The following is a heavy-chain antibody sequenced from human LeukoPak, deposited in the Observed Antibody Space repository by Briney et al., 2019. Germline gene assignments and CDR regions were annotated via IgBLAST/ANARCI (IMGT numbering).Heavy chain of an antibody. CDR1: GGSISSSSYY. CDR2: IYYNGIA. CDR3: ARHRGATYYDPFDY. Sequence: SETLSLTCIVSGGSISSSSYYCGWVRQPPGKGLEWIATIYYNGIAVYNPSLKSRVTISEDTSENQFSLKLSSVTAADTAVYYCARHRGATYYDPFDYWGQGTLVTVSS. V-gene: IGHV4-39*01. D-gene: IGHD1-26*01. J-gene: IGHJ4*02.